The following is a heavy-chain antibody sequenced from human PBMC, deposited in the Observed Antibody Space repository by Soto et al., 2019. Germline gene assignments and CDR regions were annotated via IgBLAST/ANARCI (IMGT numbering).Heavy chain of an antibody. CDR2: FDPEHGET. J-gene: IGHJ3*01. D-gene: IGHD3-9*01. Sequence: ASVKVSCKVSGYVLAEFSMHWVRQAPGKGLEWMGGFDPEHGETIYAQKFQGRVTMTEDTSTDTAYMELSSLRSDDTAVYYCATDPLRYFDWSSWGQGTMVTVSS. V-gene: IGHV1-24*01. CDR3: ATDPLRYFDWSS. CDR1: GYVLAEFS.